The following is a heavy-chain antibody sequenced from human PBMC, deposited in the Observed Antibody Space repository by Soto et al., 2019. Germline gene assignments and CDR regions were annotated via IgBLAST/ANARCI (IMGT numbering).Heavy chain of an antibody. CDR2: INHSGST. V-gene: IGHV4-34*01. D-gene: IGHD1-26*01. J-gene: IGHJ4*02. Sequence: SETLSLTCAVYGGSFSGYYWSWIRQPPGKGLEWIGEINHSGSTNYNPSLKSRVTISVDTSKNQFSLKLSSVTAADTAVYYCARGGGLQRLDYWGQGTLVTVSS. CDR1: GGSFSGYY. CDR3: ARGGGLQRLDY.